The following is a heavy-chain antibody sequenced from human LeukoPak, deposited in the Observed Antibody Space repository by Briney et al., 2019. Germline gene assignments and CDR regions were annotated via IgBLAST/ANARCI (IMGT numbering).Heavy chain of an antibody. CDR2: INHSGST. Sequence: SETLSLTCAVYGGSFSGYYWSWIRQPPGKGLEWIGEINHSGSTNYNPSPKSRVTISVDTSKNQFSLKLSSVTAADTAVYYCARGRTTVTFYYYYYGMDVWGQGTTVTVSS. CDR1: GGSFSGYY. J-gene: IGHJ6*02. D-gene: IGHD4-11*01. CDR3: ARGRTTVTFYYYYYGMDV. V-gene: IGHV4-34*01.